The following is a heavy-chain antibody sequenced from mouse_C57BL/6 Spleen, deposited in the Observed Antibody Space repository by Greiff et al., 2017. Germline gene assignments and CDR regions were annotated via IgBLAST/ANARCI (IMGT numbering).Heavy chain of an antibody. CDR2: IDPSDSET. J-gene: IGHJ2*01. CDR3: ARQFITTVVALDY. CDR1: GYTFTSYW. V-gene: IGHV1-52*01. Sequence: QVQLQQPGAELVRPGSSVKLSCKASGYTFTSYWLHWVKQRPIQGLEWIGNIDPSDSETHYNQKFKDKATLTVDKSSSTACMQLSSLTSEDSAVYYCARQFITTVVALDYWGQGTTLTVSS. D-gene: IGHD1-1*01.